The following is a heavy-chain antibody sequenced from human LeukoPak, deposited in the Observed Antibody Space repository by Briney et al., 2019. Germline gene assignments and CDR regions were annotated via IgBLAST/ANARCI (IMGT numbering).Heavy chain of an antibody. J-gene: IGHJ5*02. CDR2: TYYRSKWYN. Sequence: SQTLSLTCAISGDSVSSNSAAWNWIRQSPWRGLEWLGRTYYRSKWYNDYAVSVKSRITINPDTSKNQFSLQLNSVTPEDTAVYYCARESKVSSSRSHWFDPWGQGTLVTVSS. D-gene: IGHD6-13*01. CDR1: GDSVSSNSAA. CDR3: ARESKVSSSRSHWFDP. V-gene: IGHV6-1*01.